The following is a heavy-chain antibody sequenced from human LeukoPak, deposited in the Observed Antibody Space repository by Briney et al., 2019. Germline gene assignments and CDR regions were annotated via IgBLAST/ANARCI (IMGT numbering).Heavy chain of an antibody. CDR3: ARTGYCRSTRCYVDY. D-gene: IGHD2-2*01. V-gene: IGHV4-61*02. CDR2: IYTSGST. J-gene: IGHJ4*02. Sequence: SQTLSLTCTVSGGSISSGSYYWSWIRQPAGKGLEWIGRIYTSGSTNYNPSLKSRVTISVDTSKNQFSLKLSSVTAADTAVYYCARTGYCRSTRCYVDYWGQGTLVTVSS. CDR1: GGSISSGSYY.